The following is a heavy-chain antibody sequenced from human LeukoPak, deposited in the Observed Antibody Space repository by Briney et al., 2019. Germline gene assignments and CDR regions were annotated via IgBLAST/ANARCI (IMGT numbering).Heavy chain of an antibody. V-gene: IGHV4-39*01. CDR2: IYYSGST. Sequence: PSETLSLTCTVSGGSMSSSSYYWGWIRQPPGKGLEWIGSIYYSGSTYYNPSLKSRVTISVDTSKNQFSLKLSSVTAADTAVYYCARGSPTPSPKYYYYGMDVWGQGTTVTVSS. CDR1: GGSMSSSSYY. J-gene: IGHJ6*02. CDR3: ARGSPTPSPKYYYYGMDV. D-gene: IGHD4-11*01.